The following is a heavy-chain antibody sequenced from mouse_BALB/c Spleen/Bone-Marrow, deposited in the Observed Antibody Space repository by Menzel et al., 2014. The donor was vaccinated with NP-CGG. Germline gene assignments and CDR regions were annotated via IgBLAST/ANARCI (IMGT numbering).Heavy chain of an antibody. D-gene: IGHD2-14*01. J-gene: IGHJ2*01. CDR3: ARYRLGTYFDY. V-gene: IGHV14-3*02. CDR2: IDPANGNT. CDR1: GFNIKDTY. Sequence: VQLQQSGAELVKLGASVKLSCTASGFNIKDTYMHWVKQRPEQGLEWIGRIDPANGNTKYDPKFQGKATITADTSSNTAYLQLSSPTSEDTAVYYCARYRLGTYFDYWGQGTTLTVSS.